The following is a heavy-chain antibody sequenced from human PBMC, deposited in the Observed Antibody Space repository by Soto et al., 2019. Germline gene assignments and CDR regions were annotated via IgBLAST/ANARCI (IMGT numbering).Heavy chain of an antibody. CDR2: IFSDNER. CDR1: GFSLSTGRMG. V-gene: IGHV2-26*01. D-gene: IGHD4-17*01. CDR3: VRMNADSYQFYYAMDV. J-gene: IGHJ6*02. Sequence: SGPTLVNPTETLTLTCTVSGFSLSTGRMGVSWIRQPPGKALEWLAHIFSDNERSYSTSMQGRLTISKDPSGSQVVLSMTNLDPVDTGTYYCVRMNADSYQFYYAMDVWGQGTTVTVYS.